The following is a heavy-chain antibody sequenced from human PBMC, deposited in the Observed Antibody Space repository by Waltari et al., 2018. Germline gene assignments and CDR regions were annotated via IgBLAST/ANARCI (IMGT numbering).Heavy chain of an antibody. D-gene: IGHD6-19*01. CDR1: GFSFRSYA. CDR3: AKGLDLFDS. Sequence: EVQLLESGGGLVQPGGSLELSCTASGFSFRSYAISWVRQSPEKGLEWVLGNSVSGVSTYYADSGKGRFTSSRDNAKKTLYLQMNSLRAEDTAVYYCAKGLDLFDSWGQGTLVTVSS. CDR2: NSVSGVST. V-gene: IGHV3-23*01. J-gene: IGHJ4*02.